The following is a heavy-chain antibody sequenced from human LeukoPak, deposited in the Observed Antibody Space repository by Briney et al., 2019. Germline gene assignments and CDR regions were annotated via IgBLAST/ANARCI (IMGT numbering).Heavy chain of an antibody. CDR3: ARYYDFWSGLAFD. J-gene: IGHJ4*02. Sequence: SETLSLTCTVSGGSINSSDYYWGWIRQPPGKGLEWIGSIYYSGSTYYNPSLKSRVTISVDTSKNQFSLKLSSVTAADTAVYYCARYYDFWSGLAFDWGQGTLVTVSS. CDR2: IYYSGST. V-gene: IGHV4-39*01. CDR1: GGSINSSDYY. D-gene: IGHD3-3*01.